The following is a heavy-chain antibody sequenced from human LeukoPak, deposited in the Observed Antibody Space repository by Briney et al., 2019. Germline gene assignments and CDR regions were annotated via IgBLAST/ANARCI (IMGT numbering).Heavy chain of an antibody. CDR1: GYTFTGYY. CDR2: INPNSGGT. V-gene: IGHV1-2*02. Sequence: RASVKVSCKASGYTFTGYYMHWVRQAPGQGLEWMGWINPNSGGTNYAQRLQGRVTMTTDTSTSTAYMELRSLRSDDTAVYYCARDGASSYKYNWFDPWGQGTLVTVSS. D-gene: IGHD1-14*01. CDR3: ARDGASSYKYNWFDP. J-gene: IGHJ5*02.